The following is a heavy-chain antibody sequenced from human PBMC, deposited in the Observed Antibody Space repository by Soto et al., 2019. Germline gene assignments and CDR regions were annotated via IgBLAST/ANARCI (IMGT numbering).Heavy chain of an antibody. J-gene: IGHJ6*02. CDR3: ASLSYSNYYGDYYYGMDV. CDR1: GGSISSGGYS. Sequence: PSATLSLTCAVSGGSISSGGYSWSWIRQPPGKGLEWIGYIYHSGSTYYNPSLKSRVTISVDRSKNQFSLKLSSVTAADTAVYYCASLSYSNYYGDYYYGMDVWGQGTTVTVSS. V-gene: IGHV4-30-2*01. D-gene: IGHD4-4*01. CDR2: IYHSGST.